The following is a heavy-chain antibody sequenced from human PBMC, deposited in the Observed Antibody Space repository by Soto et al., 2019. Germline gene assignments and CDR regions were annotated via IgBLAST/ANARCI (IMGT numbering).Heavy chain of an antibody. CDR1: GGSISSYY. V-gene: IGHV4-4*07. Sequence: SETLSLTCTVSGGSISSYYWSWIRQPAGKGLEWIGRIYTSGSTNYNPSLKSRVTMSVDTSKNQFSLKLSSVTAADTAVYYCARNIAFVGKYYYYHYGMDVWGQGTTVPVSS. CDR3: ARNIAFVGKYYYYHYGMDV. CDR2: IYTSGST. J-gene: IGHJ6*02. D-gene: IGHD3-3*02.